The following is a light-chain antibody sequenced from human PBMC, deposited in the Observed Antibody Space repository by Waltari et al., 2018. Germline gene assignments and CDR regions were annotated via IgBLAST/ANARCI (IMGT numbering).Light chain of an antibody. J-gene: IGKJ2*01. V-gene: IGKV1-39*01. Sequence: DIQMTQSHSSLAASVGDSVTITCRASQSITGYLNWYQQKPGKAPKLLIYAASRLESGVPSGFSGSGSGTDFTLTISNLQPEDFATYYCQQSYSTPYTFGQGTKLEIK. CDR2: AAS. CDR3: QQSYSTPYT. CDR1: QSITGY.